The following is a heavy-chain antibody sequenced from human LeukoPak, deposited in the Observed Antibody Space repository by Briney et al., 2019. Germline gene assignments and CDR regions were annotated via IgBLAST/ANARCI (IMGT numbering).Heavy chain of an antibody. J-gene: IGHJ3*02. D-gene: IGHD6-19*01. V-gene: IGHV4-39*07. CDR1: GGSISSSSYY. CDR3: ARSARSGWSVVDAFDI. Sequence: SETLSLTCTVSGGSISSSSYYWGWIRQPPGKGLEWIGSIYYSGSTYYNPSLKSRVTISVDTSKNQFSLKLSSVTAADTAVYYCARSARSGWSVVDAFDIWGQGTMVTVSS. CDR2: IYYSGST.